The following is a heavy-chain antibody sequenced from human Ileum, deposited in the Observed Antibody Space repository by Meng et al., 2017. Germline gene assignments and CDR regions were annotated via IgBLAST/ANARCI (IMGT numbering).Heavy chain of an antibody. J-gene: IGHJ5*02. Sequence: VQLQESGPGLGKSSQTLSLTCTGSGGSISSGAYYWIWIRQPPGKGLEWIGYIFDTGPPSYSPPLRSRLSISMDTSKNQFSLRLTSVSAADTAVYYCAASLDGNRFDPWGQGTLVTVSS. CDR2: IFDTGPP. V-gene: IGHV4-30-4*01. D-gene: IGHD1-26*01. CDR3: AASLDGNRFDP. CDR1: GGSISSGAYY.